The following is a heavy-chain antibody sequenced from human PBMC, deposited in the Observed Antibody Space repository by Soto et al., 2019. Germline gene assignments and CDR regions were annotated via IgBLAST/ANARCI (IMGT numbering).Heavy chain of an antibody. V-gene: IGHV3-23*01. CDR1: GFTFSSYA. J-gene: IGHJ4*02. D-gene: IGHD2-15*01. CDR2: ITGSGGST. Sequence: HPGGSLRLSCAASGFTFSSYAMSWVRQAPGKGLEWVSAITGSGGSTYSADSVKGRFSISRDNSKNTLYLQMNSLRAEDTAVYYCAKGSGGSRPYYFDYWGQGTPVTVSS. CDR3: AKGSGGSRPYYFDY.